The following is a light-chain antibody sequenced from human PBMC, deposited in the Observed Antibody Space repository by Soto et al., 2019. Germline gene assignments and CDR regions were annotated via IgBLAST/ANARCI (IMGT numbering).Light chain of an antibody. Sequence: QSVLTQPPSVSVAPGQKVTISCSGSSSNIGNNYVSWYQQLPGTAPKLLIYDNNKRPSGIPDRFSGSKSGTSATLGITGLQTGDEADYYCGTWDSSLSAFVFCGGTKLTVL. J-gene: IGLJ2*01. CDR1: SSNIGNNY. CDR3: GTWDSSLSAFV. V-gene: IGLV1-51*01. CDR2: DNN.